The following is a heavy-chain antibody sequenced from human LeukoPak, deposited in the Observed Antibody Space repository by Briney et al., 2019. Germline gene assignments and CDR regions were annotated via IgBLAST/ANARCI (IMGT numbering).Heavy chain of an antibody. CDR3: ARDFNNGMVAYYYFDY. CDR1: GFTFSDHS. V-gene: IGHV3-33*01. CDR2: TWHDGSNA. Sequence: GGSLRLSCAASGFTFSDHSMHWVRQAPGKGLEWVAVTWHDGSNAYYADSVKGRFTISRDNSKNTIYLQMNSLRAEDTALYYCARDFNNGMVAYYYFDYWGQGTLVTVSS. J-gene: IGHJ4*02. D-gene: IGHD1-14*01.